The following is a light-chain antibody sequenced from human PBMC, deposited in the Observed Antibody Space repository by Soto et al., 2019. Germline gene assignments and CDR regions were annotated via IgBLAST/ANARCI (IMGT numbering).Light chain of an antibody. V-gene: IGKV1-39*01. J-gene: IGKJ4*01. Sequence: DIQMTQSPSSLSASVGDRVTITCRASQSISSYLIWYQQKPGKATQLLIYDASTLQSGVPSRFSGSGSGTEFTLTISSLQPDDFATYYCQQGHNAPRTFGGGTKVEIK. CDR3: QQGHNAPRT. CDR1: QSISSY. CDR2: DAS.